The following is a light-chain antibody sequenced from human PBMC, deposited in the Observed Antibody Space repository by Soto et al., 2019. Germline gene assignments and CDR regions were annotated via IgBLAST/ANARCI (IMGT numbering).Light chain of an antibody. CDR3: QQYNSYPIT. J-gene: IGKJ5*01. CDR2: DAS. CDR1: QGITNF. Sequence: VQMTQSPSTLAAAVEYRLTITHRASQGITNFLACFQQKPGKAPKSLIYDASSLQSGVPSKFSGSGSGTDFTLTISSLQPEDFATYYCQQYNSYPITFGQGTRLEIK. V-gene: IGKV1-16*02.